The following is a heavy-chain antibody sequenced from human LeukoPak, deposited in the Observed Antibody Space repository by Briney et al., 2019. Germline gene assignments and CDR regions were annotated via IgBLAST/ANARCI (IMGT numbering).Heavy chain of an antibody. V-gene: IGHV5-51*01. Sequence: GESLKISCKGSGYSFTSYWIGWVRQMPGKGLEWMGIIYPSDSDTRYSPSFQGQVTISADKSISTAYLQWSSLKASDTAMYYCARHFGSGSYVALKHYYFDYWGQGTLVTVSS. D-gene: IGHD3-10*01. CDR3: ARHFGSGSYVALKHYYFDY. J-gene: IGHJ4*02. CDR1: GYSFTSYW. CDR2: IYPSDSDT.